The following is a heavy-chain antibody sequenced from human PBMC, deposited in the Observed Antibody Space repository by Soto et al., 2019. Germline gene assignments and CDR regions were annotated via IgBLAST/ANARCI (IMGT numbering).Heavy chain of an antibody. Sequence: GWSLRLSCAASGFTFSDDYMSWIRQAPGKGQEWVSYISGSGSIIDYADSVKCRFTISRDNAKNSLYLQINSLRAEETAVYYFARVCDHYDGSGYFLRDAFDMWSQGTMVTVSS. CDR3: ARVCDHYDGSGYFLRDAFDM. V-gene: IGHV3-11*01. CDR1: GFTFSDDY. CDR2: ISGSGSII. J-gene: IGHJ3*02. D-gene: IGHD3-22*01.